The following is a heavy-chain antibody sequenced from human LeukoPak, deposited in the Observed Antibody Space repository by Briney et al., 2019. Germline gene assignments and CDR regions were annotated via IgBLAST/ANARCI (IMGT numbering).Heavy chain of an antibody. CDR3: VREEWELLGD. CDR2: TFYRSKWYY. J-gene: IGHJ4*02. CDR1: GDSVSSNSAA. D-gene: IGHD1-26*01. V-gene: IGHV6-1*01. Sequence: SQTLSLTCAIFGDSVSSNSAAWNWIRQSPWRGLEWLGRTFYRSKWYYDYAVSVKSRITINPDTSKNQFSLQLNSVTPEDTAVYYCVREEWELLGDWGQGTLVTVSS.